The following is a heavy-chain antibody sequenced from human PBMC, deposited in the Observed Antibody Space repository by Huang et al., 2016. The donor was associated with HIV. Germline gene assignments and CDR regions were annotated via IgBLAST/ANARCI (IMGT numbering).Heavy chain of an antibody. V-gene: IGHV1-69*01. CDR1: GGTFSNFA. J-gene: IGHJ4*02. CDR3: ASIDYYDTSGPQRGYFDN. Sequence: QVQLVQSGAEVKKPGSSVKVSCKASGGTFSNFAIGWVRQAPGQGLEWMGRIIPIFGTANDAQKFQGRGTITADESTTTAYMELSSLRSEDTAVYYCASIDYYDTSGPQRGYFDNWGQGALVTVSS. CDR2: IIPIFGTA. D-gene: IGHD3-22*01.